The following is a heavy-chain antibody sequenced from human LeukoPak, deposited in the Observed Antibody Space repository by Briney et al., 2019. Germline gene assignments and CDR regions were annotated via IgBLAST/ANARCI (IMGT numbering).Heavy chain of an antibody. CDR1: GGSISSGGYY. Sequence: SQTLSLTCTVSGGSISSGGYYWSWIRQPPGKGLEWIGYIFYLGNTYYTPSLKSRVTISVDTSKNQFSLKLSSVTAADTAVYYCARKYPDHWFDPWGQGTLVTVSS. CDR3: ARKYPDHWFDP. CDR2: IFYLGNT. V-gene: IGHV4-30-4*01. D-gene: IGHD6-6*01. J-gene: IGHJ5*02.